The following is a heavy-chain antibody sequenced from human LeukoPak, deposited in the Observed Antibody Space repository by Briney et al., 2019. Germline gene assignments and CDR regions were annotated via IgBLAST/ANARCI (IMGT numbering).Heavy chain of an antibody. CDR2: ISGSGGST. D-gene: IGHD2-21*01. V-gene: IGHV3-23*01. J-gene: IGHJ4*02. Sequence: GGSLRLSCAVSGITLSNYGMSWVRQAPGKGLEWVAGISGSGGSTNYADSVKGRFTISRDNPKNTLFLQMNSLRAEDTAVYFCAKRGVVIRVILVGFHREAYYFDSWGQGALVTVSS. CDR1: GITLSNYG. CDR3: AKRGVVIRVILVGFHREAYYFDS.